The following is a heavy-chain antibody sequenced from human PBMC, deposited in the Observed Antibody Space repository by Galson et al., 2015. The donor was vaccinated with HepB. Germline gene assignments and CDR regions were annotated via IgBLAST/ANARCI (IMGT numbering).Heavy chain of an antibody. Sequence: SVKVSCRASGGTFSSYAISWVRQAPGQGLEWMGGIIPIFGTANYAQKFQGRVTITADKSTSTAYMELSSLRSEDTAVYYCAGEYGSGWYGGFDYWGQGTLVTVSS. D-gene: IGHD6-19*01. J-gene: IGHJ4*02. CDR1: GGTFSSYA. V-gene: IGHV1-69*06. CDR2: IIPIFGTA. CDR3: AGEYGSGWYGGFDY.